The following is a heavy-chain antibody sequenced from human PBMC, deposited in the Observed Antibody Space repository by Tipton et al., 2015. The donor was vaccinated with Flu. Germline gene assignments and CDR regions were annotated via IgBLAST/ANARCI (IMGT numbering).Heavy chain of an antibody. Sequence: TLSLTCTVSGGSISSYYWGWIRQFPGKGLEWIGTVSRTGSTIYNPSLKSRVTISIDASKSQFTLRLSSVTAADTALYYCARRDYSNYVSEPKNWFDPWGQGTLVTVSS. J-gene: IGHJ5*02. V-gene: IGHV4-59*08. D-gene: IGHD4-11*01. CDR1: GGSISSYY. CDR2: VSRTGST. CDR3: ARRDYSNYVSEPKNWFDP.